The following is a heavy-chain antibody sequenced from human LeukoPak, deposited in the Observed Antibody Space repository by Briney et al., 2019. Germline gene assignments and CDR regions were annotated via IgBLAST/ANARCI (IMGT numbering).Heavy chain of an antibody. CDR3: VKHGYSSGWPQVPSDY. J-gene: IGHJ4*02. V-gene: IGHV3-74*01. CDR1: GFTFSSYW. CDR2: INSDGSST. Sequence: GGSLRLSCAASGFTFSSYWMHWVRQAPGKGLVWVSRINSDGSSTSYADSVKGRFTISRDNAKNTLYLQMNSLRVEDTAVYYCVKHGYSSGWPQVPSDYWGQGTLVTVSS. D-gene: IGHD6-19*01.